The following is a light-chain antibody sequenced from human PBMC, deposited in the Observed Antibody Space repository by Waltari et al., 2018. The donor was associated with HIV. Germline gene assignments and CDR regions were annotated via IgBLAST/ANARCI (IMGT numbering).Light chain of an antibody. V-gene: IGLV2-14*03. J-gene: IGLJ3*02. Sequence: QSALTQPASVSESPGQSITFSCTGTSSDVGGYNYVSWYQQHPGKAPKLIIYNVSNRPSGVSNRFSGSKSGNTASLTISGLQAEDEGNYYCSSYTNSRTRVFGGGTKLTVL. CDR3: SSYTNSRTRV. CDR2: NVS. CDR1: SSDVGGYNY.